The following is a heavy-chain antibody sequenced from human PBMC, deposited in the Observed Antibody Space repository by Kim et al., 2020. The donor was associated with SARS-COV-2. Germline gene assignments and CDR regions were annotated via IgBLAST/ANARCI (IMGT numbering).Heavy chain of an antibody. CDR3: AGAFGDYGLDY. J-gene: IGHJ4*02. CDR2: IWYDGSSK. V-gene: IGHV3-33*01. CDR1: GFIFSRYG. D-gene: IGHD4-17*01. Sequence: GGSLRLSCAASGFIFSRYGMHWVRQAPGKGLEWVAVIWYDGSSKNYADSVKGRFTISRDNSKNTLYLQMNSLRVEDTAVYYCAGAFGDYGLDYWCQGTLV.